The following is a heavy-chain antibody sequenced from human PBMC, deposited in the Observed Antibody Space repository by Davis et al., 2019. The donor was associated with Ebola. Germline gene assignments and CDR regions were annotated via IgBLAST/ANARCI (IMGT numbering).Heavy chain of an antibody. D-gene: IGHD6-19*01. CDR1: GFTFSSYA. CDR3: AREAGSGWANWFDP. CDR2: IKQDGSEK. V-gene: IGHV3-7*01. Sequence: GESLKISCAASGFTFSSYAMSWVRQAPGKGLEWVANIKQDGSEKYYVDSVKGRFTISRDNAKNSLYLQMNSLRAEDTAVYYCAREAGSGWANWFDPWGQGTLVTVSS. J-gene: IGHJ5*02.